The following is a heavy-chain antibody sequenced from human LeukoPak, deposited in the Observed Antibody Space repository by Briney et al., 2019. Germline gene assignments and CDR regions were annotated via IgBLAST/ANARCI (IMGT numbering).Heavy chain of an antibody. D-gene: IGHD6-13*01. J-gene: IGHJ5*02. CDR3: ARAGGSWYNLYNWFDP. V-gene: IGHV3-21*01. CDR1: GFTFSSYS. CDR2: ISSSSSYI. Sequence: GGSLRLSCAASGFTFSSYSMNWVRQAPGKGLEWVSSISSSSSYIYYADSVKGRFTISRDNAKNSLYLQMNSLRAEDTAVYYCARAGGSWYNLYNWFDPWGQGTLVTVYS.